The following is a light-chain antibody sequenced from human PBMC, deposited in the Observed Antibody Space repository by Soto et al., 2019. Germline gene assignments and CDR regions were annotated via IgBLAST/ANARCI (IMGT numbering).Light chain of an antibody. CDR1: SSNIGAGHN. CDR3: QSYDSSLSGFVV. V-gene: IGLV1-40*01. CDR2: ANT. Sequence: QSVLTQPPSVSGAPGQRVTISCTGSSSNIGAGHNVHWYQQFPGTAPKLLIYANTNRPSGVPDRFSGSKSDTSASLAITGLQAEDEADYYCQSYDSSLSGFVVFGGGTKVTVL. J-gene: IGLJ2*01.